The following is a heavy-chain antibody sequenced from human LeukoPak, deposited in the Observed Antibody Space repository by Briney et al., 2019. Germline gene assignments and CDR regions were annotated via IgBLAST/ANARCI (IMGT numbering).Heavy chain of an antibody. J-gene: IGHJ4*02. CDR2: ISGGGGNT. V-gene: IGHV3-23*01. D-gene: IGHD6-6*01. Sequence: GGSLRLSCAASGFTFSSSAMNWVRQAPGKGLEWVSAISGGGGNTYYSDSVKGRFIISRDDSKNTVDLQMNSLRAADTAVYYCAEDVNRAARPCFHYWGQGTLVTVSS. CDR3: AEDVNRAARPCFHY. CDR1: GFTFSSSA.